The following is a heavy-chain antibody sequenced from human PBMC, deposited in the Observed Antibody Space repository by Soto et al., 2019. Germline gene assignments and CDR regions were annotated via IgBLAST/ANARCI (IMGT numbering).Heavy chain of an antibody. Sequence: QVQLVQSGAEVKKPGASVKVSCKASGYTFTSYGISWVRQDPGQGVEWMGWISAYNGNTNYAQKLQGRVTMTTHTAASTAYMELRSLRSDDTAVYYCARDMQQLVQGTNWVDHLGQVTLVTVSS. CDR2: ISAYNGNT. D-gene: IGHD6-13*01. V-gene: IGHV1-18*01. J-gene: IGHJ5*02. CDR3: ARDMQQLVQGTNWVDH. CDR1: GYTFTSYG.